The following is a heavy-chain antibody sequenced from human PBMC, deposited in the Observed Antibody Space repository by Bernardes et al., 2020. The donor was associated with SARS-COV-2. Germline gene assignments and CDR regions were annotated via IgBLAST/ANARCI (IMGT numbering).Heavy chain of an antibody. D-gene: IGHD3-10*01. CDR1: GGSISSYH. J-gene: IGHJ4*02. CDR2: IHYSGST. CDR3: ARQGGSGSSPDY. V-gene: IGHV4-59*01. Sequence: SETLSLTCSVSGGSISSYHWSWIQQPPGKGLEWIGHIHYSGSTNYNPSLKSRVTISIDTSKNQFSLNLRSVTAADTAVYYCARQGGSGSSPDYWGQGTLVTVAS.